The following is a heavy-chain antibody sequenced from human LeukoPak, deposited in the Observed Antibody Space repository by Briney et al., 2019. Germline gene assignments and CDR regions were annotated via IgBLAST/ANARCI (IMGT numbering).Heavy chain of an antibody. CDR1: GFTFSSYA. J-gene: IGHJ4*02. D-gene: IGHD3-22*01. V-gene: IGHV3-30*04. CDR2: ISYDGSNK. CDR3: ARDQLLLLYYFDY. Sequence: PGGSLRLSCAASGFTFSSYAMHWVRQAPGKGLEWVAVISYDGSNKYYADSVKGRFTISRDNSKNTLYLQMNSLRAEDTAVYYCARDQLLLLYYFDYWGQGTLVTVSS.